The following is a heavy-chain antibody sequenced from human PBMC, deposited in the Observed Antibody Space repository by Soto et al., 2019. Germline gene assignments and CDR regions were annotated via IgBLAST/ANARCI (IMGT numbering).Heavy chain of an antibody. J-gene: IGHJ6*02. D-gene: IGHD6-6*01. CDR3: ARFISSISSLGLRYYYYGMDV. CDR2: IYYSGST. V-gene: IGHV4-39*01. Sequence: SETLSLTCTVSGGSISSRSHYWGWIRQPPGKGLEWIGSIYYSGSTYYNPSLNSRVTISVDTSKSPFSLQLSPVTAADTAVYYCARFISSISSLGLRYYYYGMDVWGQGTTVTVSS. CDR1: GGSISSRSHY.